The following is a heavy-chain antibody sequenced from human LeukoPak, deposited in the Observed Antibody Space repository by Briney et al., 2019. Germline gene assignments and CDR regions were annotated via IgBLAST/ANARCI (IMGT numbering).Heavy chain of an antibody. J-gene: IGHJ4*02. Sequence: GGSLRLSCAASGFSFSGYWMHWVRQAPGKGLVWVSRINTDGSSTTYGDSVKGRFTISRDNAKNTVYLQLSSVRAEDTAVYYCVRASYSAATPGYWGQGTLVTVSS. CDR2: INTDGSST. CDR1: GFSFSGYW. CDR3: VRASYSAATPGY. V-gene: IGHV3-74*01. D-gene: IGHD1-26*01.